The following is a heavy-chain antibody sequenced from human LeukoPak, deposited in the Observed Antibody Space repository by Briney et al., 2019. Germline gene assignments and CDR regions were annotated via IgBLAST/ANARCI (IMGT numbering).Heavy chain of an antibody. CDR3: ARAPLGMGFDS. Sequence: PGGSLRLSCAASGFTFSTYAMTWVSQARGKGLERVSSITSSGGGTYYADSVRGRSTISRDNSKNTLYRQMKPLRVEHTAIYYCARAPLGMGFDSWGQGTLVTVSS. CDR2: ITSSGGGT. CDR1: GFTFSTYA. D-gene: IGHD3-3*01. V-gene: IGHV3-23*01. J-gene: IGHJ5*01.